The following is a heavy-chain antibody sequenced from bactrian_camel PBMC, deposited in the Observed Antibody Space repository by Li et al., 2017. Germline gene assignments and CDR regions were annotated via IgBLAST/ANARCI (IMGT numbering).Heavy chain of an antibody. CDR3: ALDHVHARFTGDELKDWQYHY. D-gene: IGHD3*01. Sequence: HVQLVESGGGSVQTGGSLRLSCAASGYTVSRHLMAWFRQRPGEEREGVAAIGSDDRTSVSGYVTGRFTISRDIAKKTLYLEMNDLKPEDTGMYYCALDHVHARFTGDELKDWQYHYWGQGTQVTVS. CDR2: IGSDDRT. CDR1: GYTVSRHL. V-gene: IGHV3S55*01. J-gene: IGHJ4*01.